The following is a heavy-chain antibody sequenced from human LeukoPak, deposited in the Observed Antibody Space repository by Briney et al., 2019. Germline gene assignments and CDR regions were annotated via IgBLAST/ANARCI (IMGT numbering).Heavy chain of an antibody. Sequence: GGSLRLSCAASGFIFSNFVMHWVRQAPGKGLEWVSAISGSGGSTYYADSVKGRFTISRDNSKNTLYLQMNSLRAEDTAVYYCAKGDSSGYYAPLDPWGQGTLVTVSS. CDR2: ISGSGGST. J-gene: IGHJ5*02. CDR1: GFIFSNFV. CDR3: AKGDSSGYYAPLDP. D-gene: IGHD3-22*01. V-gene: IGHV3-23*01.